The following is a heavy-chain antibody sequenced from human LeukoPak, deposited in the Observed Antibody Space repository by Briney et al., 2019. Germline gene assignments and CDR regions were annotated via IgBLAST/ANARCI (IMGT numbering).Heavy chain of an antibody. D-gene: IGHD3-10*01. Sequence: GGSXRLSCAASGFTFSSYAMSWVRQARGKGMEWVSAISGSCDSTYYPDSVKLRFTISRHNSKNTLYLQMNSLRAEDTAVYYCAKELIKFYYYGNYYFDYWGQGTLVTVSS. CDR1: GFTFSSYA. J-gene: IGHJ4*02. CDR3: AKELIKFYYYGNYYFDY. V-gene: IGHV3-23*01. CDR2: ISGSCDST.